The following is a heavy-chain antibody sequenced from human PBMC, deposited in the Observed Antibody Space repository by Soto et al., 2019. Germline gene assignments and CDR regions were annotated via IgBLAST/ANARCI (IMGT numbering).Heavy chain of an antibody. V-gene: IGHV4-4*02. D-gene: IGHD3-10*01. CDR2: IYHSGST. Sequence: QVKLQESGPGLVKPSGTLSPSCAVSGGSISSSNWWTWVRQPPGKGLEWIGEIYHSGSTNYNPSRKSRVTIFVDKSKNQFSLRLSSVTAADTATYYCARAEQSRDYYGSGTTSDWGQGTLVTVSS. CDR1: GGSISSSNW. J-gene: IGHJ4*02. CDR3: ARAEQSRDYYGSGTTSD.